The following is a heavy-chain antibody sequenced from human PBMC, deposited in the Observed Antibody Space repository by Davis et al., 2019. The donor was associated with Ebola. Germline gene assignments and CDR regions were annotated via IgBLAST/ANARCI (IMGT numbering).Heavy chain of an antibody. CDR1: GFTFSSYS. CDR2: ISGSGGRT. D-gene: IGHD4-17*01. V-gene: IGHV3-21*01. Sequence: GESLKISCAASGFTFSSYSMNWVRQAPGKGLEWVSAISGSGGRTNYADSVQGRFTISRDNAKNSLYLQMNSLRAEDTAVYYCARDVFHTVSPDYYYYYGMDVWGQGTTVTVSS. CDR3: ARDVFHTVSPDYYYYYGMDV. J-gene: IGHJ6*02.